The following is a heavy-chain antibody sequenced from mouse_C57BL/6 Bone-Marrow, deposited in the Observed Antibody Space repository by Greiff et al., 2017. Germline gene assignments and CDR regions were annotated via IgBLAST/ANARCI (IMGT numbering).Heavy chain of an antibody. CDR1: GFSLTSYG. V-gene: IGHV2-5*01. J-gene: IGHJ1*03. CDR3: AKKGYYGSPSLYWYFDV. CDR2: IWRGGST. Sequence: VQLQESGPGLVQPSQSLSITCTVSGFSLTSYGVHWVRQSPGKGLEWLGVIWRGGSTDYNAAFMSRLSITKDNSKSQVFFKMNSLQADDTAIYYCAKKGYYGSPSLYWYFDVWGTGTTVTVSS. D-gene: IGHD1-1*01.